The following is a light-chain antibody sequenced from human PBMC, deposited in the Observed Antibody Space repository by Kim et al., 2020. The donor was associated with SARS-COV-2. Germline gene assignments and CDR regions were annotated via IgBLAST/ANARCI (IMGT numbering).Light chain of an antibody. CDR3: QQYGSSPFT. CDR2: GAS. CDR1: QSVSSSY. V-gene: IGKV3-20*01. J-gene: IGKJ3*01. Sequence: SPGERATLSCRASQSVSSSYLAWYQQKPGQAPRLLIYGASSRATGIPDRFSGSGSGTDFILTISRLEPEDFAVYYCQQYGSSPFTFGPGTKVDIK.